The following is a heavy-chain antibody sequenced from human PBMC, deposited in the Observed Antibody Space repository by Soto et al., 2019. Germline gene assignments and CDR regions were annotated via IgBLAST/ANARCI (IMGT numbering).Heavy chain of an antibody. CDR3: AKGLPDYGGHLSLHGGYGMDV. CDR1: GFTFSSYT. V-gene: IGHV3-23*01. J-gene: IGHJ6*02. D-gene: IGHD4-17*01. CDR2: ISGSGGDT. Sequence: GGSLRLSCAASGFTFSSYTINWVRQAPGKGLEWVSGISGSGGDTYYADSVKGRFSISRDNSKSTVYLQMSSLRAEDTAVYYCAKGLPDYGGHLSLHGGYGMDVWGQGTTVTVSS.